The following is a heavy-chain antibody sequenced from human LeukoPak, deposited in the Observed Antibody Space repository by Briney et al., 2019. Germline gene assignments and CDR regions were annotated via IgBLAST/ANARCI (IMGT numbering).Heavy chain of an antibody. CDR1: GFTFTYYA. D-gene: IGHD4/OR15-4a*01. Sequence: GGSLRLSCAASGFTFTYYAVNWVRQAPGKGLEWVSAISASGGTTYYADSVKGRFTISRDESKNTLFLQMNTQRAEDTAVYYCAKDALQVLTRGVYFDYWGQGTLVTVSS. CDR3: AKDALQVLTRGVYFDY. CDR2: ISASGGTT. J-gene: IGHJ4*02. V-gene: IGHV3-23*01.